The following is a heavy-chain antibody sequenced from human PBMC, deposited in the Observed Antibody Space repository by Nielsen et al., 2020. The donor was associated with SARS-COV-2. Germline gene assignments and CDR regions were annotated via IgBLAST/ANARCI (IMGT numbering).Heavy chain of an antibody. Sequence: GESLKISCKGSGYTFTSYWIGWVRQMPGKGLEWMGIIYPGDSETRYSPSFQGQVTISADKSISTAYLQWSSLKASDTAMYYCARQGDDNWNYYYYYGMDVWGQGTTVTVSS. V-gene: IGHV5-51*01. CDR1: GYTFTSYW. D-gene: IGHD1-20*01. J-gene: IGHJ6*02. CDR2: IYPGDSET. CDR3: ARQGDDNWNYYYYYGMDV.